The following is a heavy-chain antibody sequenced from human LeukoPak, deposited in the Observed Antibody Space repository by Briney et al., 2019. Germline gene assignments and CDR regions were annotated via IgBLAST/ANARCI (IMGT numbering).Heavy chain of an antibody. CDR3: VKKAAGGGFGVCDI. V-gene: IGHV3-9*01. Sequence: PGGSLRLSCEASGFTLDNYDMHWVRQTPGKGLGWVSGITWDSNIIAYADSVQGRLTISRDNAKNSLYLQMNRLRVDHTAVYYCVKKAAGGGFGVCDIWGQGTMVTVSS. J-gene: IGHJ3*02. CDR2: ITWDSNII. CDR1: GFTLDNYD. D-gene: IGHD3-16*01.